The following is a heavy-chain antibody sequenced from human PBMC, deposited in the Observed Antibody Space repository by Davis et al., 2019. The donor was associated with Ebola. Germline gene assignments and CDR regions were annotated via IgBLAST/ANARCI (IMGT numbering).Heavy chain of an antibody. D-gene: IGHD1-26*01. J-gene: IGHJ4*02. CDR2: ISSSSSTI. CDR1: GFTFSDYY. V-gene: IGHV3-48*02. Sequence: GESLKISCAASGFTFSDYYMNWVRQAPGKGLEWVSYISSSSSTIYYADSVKGRFTISRDNAKNSLYLQMNSLRDEDTAVYYCARDNVRWSSHEPFDYWGQGTLVTVSS. CDR3: ARDNVRWSSHEPFDY.